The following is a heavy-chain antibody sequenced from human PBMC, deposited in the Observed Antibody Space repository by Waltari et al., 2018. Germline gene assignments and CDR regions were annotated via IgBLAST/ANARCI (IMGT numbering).Heavy chain of an antibody. V-gene: IGHV4-34*01. J-gene: IGHJ5*02. CDR3: ARLGIVLMARYKGVNNWFDP. Sequence: QVQLQQWGAGLLKPSEPLSLTCAVYGGSFSGYYWRLIRQPTGKGLEWIGEINHSGSTNYNPSLKSRVTISVDTSKNQFALKLSSVTAADTAVYYCARLGIVLMARYKGVNNWFDPWVQGTLVTVSS. D-gene: IGHD2-8*01. CDR1: GGSFSGYY. CDR2: INHSGST.